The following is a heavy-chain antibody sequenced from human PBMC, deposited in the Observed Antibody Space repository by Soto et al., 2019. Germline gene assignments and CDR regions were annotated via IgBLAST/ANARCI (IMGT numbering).Heavy chain of an antibody. V-gene: IGHV3-74*01. Sequence: GGSLRLSCAASGFTFSSYWMHWVRQAPGKGLVWVSRINSDGSSTSYADSVKGRFTISRDNAKNTLYLQMNSLRAEDTAVYYCTTPADIVVVPAAIAGMDVWGQGTTVTVSS. CDR3: TTPADIVVVPAAIAGMDV. CDR1: GFTFSSYW. D-gene: IGHD2-2*01. CDR2: INSDGSST. J-gene: IGHJ6*02.